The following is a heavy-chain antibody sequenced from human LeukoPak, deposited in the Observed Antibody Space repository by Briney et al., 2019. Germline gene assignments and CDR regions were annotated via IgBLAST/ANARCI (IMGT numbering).Heavy chain of an antibody. V-gene: IGHV4-59*08. CDR3: ARLPPHYYGSGSYLYYYYGMDV. Sequence: KPSETLSLTCTVSGGSISSYYWSWIRQPPGKGLEWIGYIYYSGSTNYNPSLKSRVTISVDTSKNQFSLKLSSVTAADTAVYYCARLPPHYYGSGSYLYYYYGMDVWGQGTTVTVSS. CDR1: GGSISSYY. D-gene: IGHD3-10*01. J-gene: IGHJ6*02. CDR2: IYYSGST.